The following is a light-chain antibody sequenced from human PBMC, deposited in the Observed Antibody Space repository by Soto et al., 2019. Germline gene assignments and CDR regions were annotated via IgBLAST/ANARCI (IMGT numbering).Light chain of an antibody. Sequence: EIVLTQSPFTLSVSPGERAPLSCRASQSVSTNLAWYQQKPGQAPRVLIYGASTRATNIPARFSGSGSGTDFTLTISSLQSEDFALYYCQHYNNWPTFGQGTKVDIK. J-gene: IGKJ1*01. CDR2: GAS. V-gene: IGKV3-15*01. CDR3: QHYNNWPT. CDR1: QSVSTN.